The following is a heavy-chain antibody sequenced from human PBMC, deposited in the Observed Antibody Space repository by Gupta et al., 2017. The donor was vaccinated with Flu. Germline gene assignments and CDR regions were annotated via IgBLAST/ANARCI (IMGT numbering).Heavy chain of an antibody. CDR2: ISWNSGSI. Sequence: EVQLVESGGGLVQPGRSLRLSCVASGFTFDDYAMHWVRQAPGKGLEWVSGISWNSGSIGYADSVKGRFTISRDNAKNSLYLQMNSLRGEDTALYYCAKALTVVVVAAPCDYWGQGTLVTVSS. CDR1: GFTFDDYA. D-gene: IGHD2-15*01. J-gene: IGHJ4*02. CDR3: AKALTVVVVAAPCDY. V-gene: IGHV3-9*01.